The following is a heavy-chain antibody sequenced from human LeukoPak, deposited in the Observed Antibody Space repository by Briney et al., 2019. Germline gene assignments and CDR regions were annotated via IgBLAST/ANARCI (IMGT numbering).Heavy chain of an antibody. J-gene: IGHJ6*02. CDR2: ISSSSSYT. D-gene: IGHD5-12*01. CDR3: ARGGWVDIVATLYYYDGMDV. Sequence: GGSRSHSCAASGFTFSDYYMSWISQAPGKGLEWVSYISSSSSYTNYADSVKGRFTISRDNAKNSLYLQMNSMIAEDTAVYYCARGGWVDIVATLYYYDGMDVWAQGTTVTVSS. V-gene: IGHV3-11*05. CDR1: GFTFSDYY.